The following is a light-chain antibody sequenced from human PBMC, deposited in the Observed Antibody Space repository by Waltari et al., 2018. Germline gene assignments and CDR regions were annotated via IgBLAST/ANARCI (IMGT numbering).Light chain of an antibody. Sequence: QSALTQPASVSGSPGQSVTISCPGTYYDIGHYDLVPWYQQYPGKAPRLIIYEATSRPSWVSNRFSASKSGNTASLTISGLQTEDEAHYYCCSYAGENTMIFGGGTRLTVL. CDR3: CSYAGENTMI. J-gene: IGLJ2*01. CDR1: YYDIGHYDL. V-gene: IGLV2-23*01. CDR2: EAT.